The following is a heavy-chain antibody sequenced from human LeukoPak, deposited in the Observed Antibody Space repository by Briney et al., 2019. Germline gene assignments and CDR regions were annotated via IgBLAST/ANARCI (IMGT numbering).Heavy chain of an antibody. D-gene: IGHD2-2*01. V-gene: IGHV1-2*02. CDR1: GYTFTGYY. CDR3: ARDYSTYCSSTSCQTAHDI. J-gene: IGHJ3*02. Sequence: ASVKVSCKASGYTFTGYYMHWVRQAPGQGLEWMGWINPNSGGTNYAQKFQGRVTMTRATSISTAYMELSRLRSDDTAVYYCARDYSTYCSSTSCQTAHDIWGQGTMVTVSS. CDR2: INPNSGGT.